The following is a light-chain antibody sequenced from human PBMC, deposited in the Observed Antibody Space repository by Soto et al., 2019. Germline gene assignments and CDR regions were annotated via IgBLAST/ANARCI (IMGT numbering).Light chain of an antibody. V-gene: IGLV1-44*01. CDR2: AND. CDR3: AAWDDSLNGYV. J-gene: IGLJ1*01. Sequence: QSVLTQPPSASGTPGQRVTISCSGSSSNIAPNTVNWYQHLPGAAPQLLIFANDRRPSGVPDRFSGSRSGTSASLAISGLQSEDEADYYCAAWDDSLNGYVFRTGTKLTVL. CDR1: SSNIAPNT.